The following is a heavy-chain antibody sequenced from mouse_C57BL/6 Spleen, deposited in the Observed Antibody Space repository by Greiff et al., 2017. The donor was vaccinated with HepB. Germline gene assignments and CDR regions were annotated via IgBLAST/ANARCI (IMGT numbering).Heavy chain of an antibody. CDR3: TRGITTVVAPIY. V-gene: IGHV1-15*01. CDR1: GYTFTDYE. CDR2: IDPEPGGT. D-gene: IGHD1-1*01. Sequence: LQESGAELVRPGASVTLSCKASGYTFTDYEMHWVKQTPVHGLEWIGAIDPEPGGTAYNQKFKGKAILTADKSSSTAYMELRSLTSEDSAVYYCTRGITTVVAPIYWGQGTTLTVSS. J-gene: IGHJ2*01.